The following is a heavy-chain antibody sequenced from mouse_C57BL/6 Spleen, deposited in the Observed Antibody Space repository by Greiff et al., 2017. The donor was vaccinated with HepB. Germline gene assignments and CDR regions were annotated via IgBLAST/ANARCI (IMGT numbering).Heavy chain of an antibody. V-gene: IGHV1-26*01. CDR1: GYTFTDYY. CDR3: AGYGNYGYFDV. Sequence: EVQLQQSGPELVKPGASVKISCKASGYTFTDYYMNWVKQSHGKSLEWIGDINPNNGGTSYNQKFKGKATLTVDKSSSTAYMELRSLTSEDSAVYYCAGYGNYGYFDVWGTGTTVTVSS. CDR2: INPNNGGT. D-gene: IGHD2-1*01. J-gene: IGHJ1*03.